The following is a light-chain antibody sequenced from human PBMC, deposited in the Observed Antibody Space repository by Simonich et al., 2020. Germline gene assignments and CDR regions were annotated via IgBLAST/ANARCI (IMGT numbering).Light chain of an antibody. CDR2: DAS. J-gene: IGKJ1*01. V-gene: IGKV3-11*01. CDR3: QQRSNWWT. Sequence: EIVLTQSPATLSLSPGERATLSCRASQSVSSYLAWSQQKPGQAPRLLIYDASNRATGSPARFRGRGSGTDFTLTISSLEPEDFAVYYCQQRSNWWTFGQGTKVEIK. CDR1: QSVSSY.